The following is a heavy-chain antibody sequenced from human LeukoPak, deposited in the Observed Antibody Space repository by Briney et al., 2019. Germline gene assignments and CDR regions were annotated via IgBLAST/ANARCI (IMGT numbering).Heavy chain of an antibody. Sequence: PSETPSLTCAVYGGSFSGYYWSWIRQPPGKGLEWIGEINHSGSTNYNPSLKSRVTISVDTSKNQFSLKLSSVTAADTAVYYCARGPGFNFWSGYYSSFDYWGQGTLVTVSS. D-gene: IGHD3-3*01. CDR3: ARGPGFNFWSGYYSSFDY. V-gene: IGHV4-34*01. CDR2: INHSGST. CDR1: GGSFSGYY. J-gene: IGHJ4*02.